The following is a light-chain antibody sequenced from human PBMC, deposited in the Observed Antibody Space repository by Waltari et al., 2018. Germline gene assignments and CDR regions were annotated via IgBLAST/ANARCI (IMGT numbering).Light chain of an antibody. J-gene: IGKJ2*01. CDR1: KSVSNN. Sequence: ETIMTQSPANMSVSQGERAARSCRASKSVSNNLAWYQQKPGQAPRLLLYAASSRGTGVPGRFSGGGSGTDFTLTISSLQSEDFAVYYCQQYNEWPYTFGQGTKVDIK. V-gene: IGKV3-15*01. CDR2: AAS. CDR3: QQYNEWPYT.